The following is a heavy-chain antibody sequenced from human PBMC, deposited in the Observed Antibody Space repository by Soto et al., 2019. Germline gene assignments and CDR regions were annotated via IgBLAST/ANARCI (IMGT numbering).Heavy chain of an antibody. CDR3: ARRPNTGWYFDY. CDR1: GVSISSSSYF. CDR2: IYYSGSV. V-gene: IGHV4-39*01. Sequence: PSETLSLTCTVSGVSISSSSYFWGWIRQPPGKGLEWIATIYYSGSVYYNPSLKSRVTISADMSKNQFSLKLNSVTAADTAVFYCARRPNTGWYFDYWGQGIPVTVSS. D-gene: IGHD3-9*01. J-gene: IGHJ4*02.